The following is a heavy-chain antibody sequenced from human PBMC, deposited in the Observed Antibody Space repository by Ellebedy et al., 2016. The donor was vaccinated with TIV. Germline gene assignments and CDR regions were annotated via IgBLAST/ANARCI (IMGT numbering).Heavy chain of an antibody. J-gene: IGHJ6*03. CDR1: GFTFSSYY. CDR3: GRDGLGSGSYYYYMDV. V-gene: IGHV3-21*01. D-gene: IGHD3/OR15-3a*01. Sequence: GESLKISXTASGFTFSSYYINWVRQAPGKGLEWVSSISSSSTYIYYADSVKGRFTISRDNAKNSLYLQMNSLRAEDTAVYYCGRDGLGSGSYYYYMDVWGKGTTVTVSS. CDR2: ISSSSTYI.